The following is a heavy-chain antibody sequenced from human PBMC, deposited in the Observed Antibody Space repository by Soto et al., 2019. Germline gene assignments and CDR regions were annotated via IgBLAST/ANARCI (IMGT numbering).Heavy chain of an antibody. V-gene: IGHV4-34*01. J-gene: IGHJ6*02. CDR3: ARMSVMVPGVIQKGYYYYGMDG. Sequence: PSETLSLTCAVYGGSFSGYYWSWIRQPPGKGLEWIGEINHSGSTNYNPSLKSRVTISVDTSKNQFSLKLSSVTAADTAVYYCARMSVMVPGVIQKGYYYYGMDGWGQGTTVTVSS. CDR2: INHSGST. D-gene: IGHD3-10*01. CDR1: GGSFSGYY.